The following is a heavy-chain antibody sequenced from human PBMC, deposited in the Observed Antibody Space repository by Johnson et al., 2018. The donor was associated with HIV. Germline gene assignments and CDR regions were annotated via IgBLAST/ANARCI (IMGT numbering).Heavy chain of an antibody. CDR3: NREWELIWYAFDI. Sequence: VQLVESGGGLVKPGGSLRLSCAASGFTFSNAWMSWVRQAPGKGLEWVGRIKSKTDGGTTDYAATVKGRFIIPSDDAKHTLYLQMNILKSEDTAVYYCNREWELIWYAFDIWGQGTMVTVSS. CDR1: GFTFSNAW. J-gene: IGHJ3*02. CDR2: IKSKTDGGTT. D-gene: IGHD3-10*01. V-gene: IGHV3-15*01.